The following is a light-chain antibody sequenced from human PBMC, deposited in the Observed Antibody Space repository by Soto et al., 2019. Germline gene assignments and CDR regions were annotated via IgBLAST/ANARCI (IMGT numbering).Light chain of an antibody. Sequence: QSALTQPASVSGSPGQSITISCTGTSSDVGGYNYVSWYQQHPGKAPKLMIYDVSNRPSGVSNRFSGSKSGNKASLTISGLQAEDEADYYCSSYTSSSTVVFGGETKLTVL. CDR1: SSDVGGYNY. CDR2: DVS. CDR3: SSYTSSSTVV. J-gene: IGLJ2*01. V-gene: IGLV2-14*01.